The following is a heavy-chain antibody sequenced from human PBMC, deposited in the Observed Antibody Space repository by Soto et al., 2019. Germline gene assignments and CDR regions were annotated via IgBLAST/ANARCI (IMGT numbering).Heavy chain of an antibody. CDR3: AIGQEDIVATILKNYYFDY. CDR2: INHSGST. Sequence: PSETLSLTCAVYGGSFSGYYWSWIRQPPGKGLERIGEINHSGSTNYNPSLKSRVTISVDTSKNQFSLKLSSVTAADTAVYYCAIGQEDIVATILKNYYFDYWGQGTLVTVSS. CDR1: GGSFSGYY. V-gene: IGHV4-34*01. D-gene: IGHD5-12*01. J-gene: IGHJ4*02.